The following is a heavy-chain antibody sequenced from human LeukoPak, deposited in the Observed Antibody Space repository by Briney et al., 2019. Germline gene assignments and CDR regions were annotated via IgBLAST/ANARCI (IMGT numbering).Heavy chain of an antibody. D-gene: IGHD5-18*01. J-gene: IGHJ4*02. CDR2: ISYDETNK. CDR1: GFTFTNYA. Sequence: QSGGSLRLSCAASGFTFTNYAMHWVRQAPGKGLEWVAVISYDETNKYYADSVKGRFTISRDNSKNTLYLQMNSLRAEDTAVYYCAKDTGYSYAPFDYWGQGTLVTVSS. V-gene: IGHV3-30*04. CDR3: AKDTGYSYAPFDY.